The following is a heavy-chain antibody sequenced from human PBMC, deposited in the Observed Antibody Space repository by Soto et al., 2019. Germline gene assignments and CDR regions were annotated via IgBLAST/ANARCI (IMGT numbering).Heavy chain of an antibody. Sequence: QVQLVQSGAEVKKPGSSVKVSCKASGGTFSSYAISWVRQAPGQGLEWMGGIIPIFGTANYAQKFQGRVTITADDSTSTAYMELSSLRSEDTAVYYCARDLGYCSGGSCYSNYYYYGMDVWGQGTTVTVSS. CDR1: GGTFSSYA. CDR3: ARDLGYCSGGSCYSNYYYYGMDV. D-gene: IGHD2-15*01. V-gene: IGHV1-69*01. J-gene: IGHJ6*02. CDR2: IIPIFGTA.